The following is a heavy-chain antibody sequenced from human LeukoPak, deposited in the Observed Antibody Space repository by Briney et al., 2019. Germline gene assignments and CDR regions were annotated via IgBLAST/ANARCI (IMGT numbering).Heavy chain of an antibody. CDR1: GFTFSSYS. CDR2: ISSSSSYT. J-gene: IGHJ4*02. Sequence: PGGSLRLSCAASGFTFSSYSMNWVRQAPGKGLEWVSYISSSSSYTNYADSVKGRFTISRDNAKNSLYLQMNSLRAEDTAVYYCARGADSGSYLFDYWGQGTLVTVSS. D-gene: IGHD1-26*01. V-gene: IGHV3-21*05. CDR3: ARGADSGSYLFDY.